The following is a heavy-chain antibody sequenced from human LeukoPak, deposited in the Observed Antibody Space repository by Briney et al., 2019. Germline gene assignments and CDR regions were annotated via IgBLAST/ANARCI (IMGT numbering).Heavy chain of an antibody. D-gene: IGHD4-17*01. CDR1: GGSISSSNFY. CDR3: ARRGNGDYVY. J-gene: IGHJ4*02. V-gene: IGHV4-39*01. Sequence: SETLCLTCTVSGGSISSSNFYWDWIRQPPGKGLEWIGSIYYSGSTYYNPSLKSRVTISVDTSKNQFSLKLNSVTAADTAVYYCARRGNGDYVYWGQGTLVTVSS. CDR2: IYYSGST.